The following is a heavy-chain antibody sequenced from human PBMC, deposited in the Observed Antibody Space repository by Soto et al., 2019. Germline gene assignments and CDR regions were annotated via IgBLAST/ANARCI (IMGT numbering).Heavy chain of an antibody. J-gene: IGHJ6*02. Sequence: PGGSLRLSCAASGFGFSTFSINWVRQAPGKGLEWLSSISSSGDYIYYADSVKGRFTVSRDNAKNSVFLQMDSLRADDTALYFCARDSNNRQKGMDVWGHGTAGT. D-gene: IGHD4-4*01. CDR3: ARDSNNRQKGMDV. V-gene: IGHV3-21*01. CDR2: ISSSGDYI. CDR1: GFGFSTFS.